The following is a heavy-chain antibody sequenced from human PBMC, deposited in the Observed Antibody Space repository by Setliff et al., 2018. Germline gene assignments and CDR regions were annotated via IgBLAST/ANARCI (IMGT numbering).Heavy chain of an antibody. CDR3: ARDGGEY. CDR1: GGSFSGYY. Sequence: PSETLSLTCAVYGGSFSGYYWSWIRQPPGKGLEWVANIKQDRSEKYYVDSVKGRFTISRDNAKKSLYLQMNSLRAEDTAVYYCARDGGEYWGQGTLVTVSS. J-gene: IGHJ4*02. CDR2: IKQDRSEK. D-gene: IGHD3-16*01. V-gene: IGHV3-7*01.